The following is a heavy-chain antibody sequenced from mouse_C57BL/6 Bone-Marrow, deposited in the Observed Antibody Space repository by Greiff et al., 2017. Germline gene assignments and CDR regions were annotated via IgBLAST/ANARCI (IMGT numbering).Heavy chain of an antibody. CDR3: AGGGNDGFAY. D-gene: IGHD2-2*01. V-gene: IGHV1-42*01. Sequence: VQLQQSGPELVKPGASVKISCKASGYSFTGYYMNWVKQSPEKSLEWIGEINPSTGGTTYNQKFKAKATLTVDKSSSTAYMQLKSLTSEDSAVYYCAGGGNDGFAYWGQGTLVTVSA. CDR1: GYSFTGYY. J-gene: IGHJ3*01. CDR2: INPSTGGT.